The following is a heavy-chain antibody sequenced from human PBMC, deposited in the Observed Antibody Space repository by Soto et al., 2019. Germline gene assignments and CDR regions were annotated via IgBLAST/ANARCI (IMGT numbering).Heavy chain of an antibody. V-gene: IGHV1-18*04. Sequence: ASVKVSFKASCSTFTSYCISWVRLAPGQGLECMGWISAYNGNTNYAQKLQGRVTMTTDTSASTAYMQLRSLRSDDTAVYYCARLRGFCGGDCYSTIRYGMDVWGQGTTVTVSS. CDR2: ISAYNGNT. D-gene: IGHD2-21*02. CDR1: CSTFTSYC. CDR3: ARLRGFCGGDCYSTIRYGMDV. J-gene: IGHJ6*02.